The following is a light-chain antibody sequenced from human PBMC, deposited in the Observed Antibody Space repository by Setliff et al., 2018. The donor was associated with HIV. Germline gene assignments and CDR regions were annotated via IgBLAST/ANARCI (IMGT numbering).Light chain of an antibody. V-gene: IGLV2-14*03. CDR1: SSDVGSRYNY. J-gene: IGLJ1*01. Sequence: QSALTQPASVSGSPGQSITITCTGTSSDVGSRYNYVSWYQQHPGKAPKLLIFDVTYRPSGVSNRFSGSKSGNTASLTISGLQDEDEADYYCCSYLSTNSYVFGTGTRSPS. CDR2: DVT. CDR3: CSYLSTNSYV.